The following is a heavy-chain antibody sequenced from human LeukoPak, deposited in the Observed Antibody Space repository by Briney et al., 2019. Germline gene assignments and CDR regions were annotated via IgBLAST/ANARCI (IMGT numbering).Heavy chain of an antibody. J-gene: IGHJ4*02. D-gene: IGHD3-10*01. Sequence: GGSLRLSCAASGFTFSSYSMNWVRQAPGKGLEWVSYISSSSTIYYADSVKGRFTISRDNAKNSLYLQMNSLRAEDTAVYYCARDGPTGAPFDYWGQGTLVTVSS. CDR1: GFTFSSYS. CDR2: ISSSSTI. V-gene: IGHV3-48*04. CDR3: ARDGPTGAPFDY.